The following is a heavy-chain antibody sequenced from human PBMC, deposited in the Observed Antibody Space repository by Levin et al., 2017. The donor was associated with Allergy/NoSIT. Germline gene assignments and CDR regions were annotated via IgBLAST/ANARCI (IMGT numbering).Heavy chain of an antibody. Sequence: GESLKISCAASGFTVSSNYMSWVRQAPGKGLEWVSVIYSGGSTYYADSVKGRFTISRDNSKNTLYLQMNSLRAEDTAVYYCAREVQPLDSEGYWFDPWGQGTLVTVSS. CDR2: IYSGGST. J-gene: IGHJ5*02. CDR1: GFTVSSNY. V-gene: IGHV3-53*01. D-gene: IGHD1-1*01. CDR3: AREVQPLDSEGYWFDP.